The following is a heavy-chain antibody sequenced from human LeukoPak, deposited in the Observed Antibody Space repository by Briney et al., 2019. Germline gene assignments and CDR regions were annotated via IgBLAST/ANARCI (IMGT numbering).Heavy chain of an antibody. V-gene: IGHV1-18*01. CDR3: AGHYGYLPSEYYYYGMDV. J-gene: IGHJ6*02. Sequence: ASVKVSCKASGYTFTGYGISWVRQAPGQGLEWMGWISAYNGNTSYAQKLQGRVTMTTDTSTSTAYVELTSLRSDDTAVYYCAGHYGYLPSEYYYYGMDVWGQGTTITVSS. D-gene: IGHD5-18*01. CDR2: ISAYNGNT. CDR1: GYTFTGYG.